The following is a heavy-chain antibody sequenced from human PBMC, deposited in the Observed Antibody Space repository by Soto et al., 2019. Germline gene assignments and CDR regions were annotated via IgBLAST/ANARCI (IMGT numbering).Heavy chain of an antibody. CDR3: VRQEFTVTSTDY. D-gene: IGHD4-17*01. V-gene: IGHV4-39*01. J-gene: IGHJ4*02. CDR2: IYYSGST. CDR1: GGSISSSSYY. Sequence: PSETLSLTCTVSGGSISSSSYYWGWIRQPPGKGLEWIGSIYYSGSTYYNPSLKSRVTISVDTSKNQFSLKLSSVTAADTAVYYCVRQEFTVTSTDYWGQGTLVTVSS.